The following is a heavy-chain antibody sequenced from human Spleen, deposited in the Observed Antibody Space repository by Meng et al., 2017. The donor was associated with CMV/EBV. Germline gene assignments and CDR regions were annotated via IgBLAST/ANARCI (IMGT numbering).Heavy chain of an antibody. CDR2: IIPIFGTA. V-gene: IGHV1-69*05. D-gene: IGHD3-3*01. CDR1: GGTFSSYA. J-gene: IGHJ6*02. Sequence: SVKVSCKASGGTFSSYAISWVRQAPGQGLEWRGGIIPIFGTANYAQKFQGRVVITTDESTSTAYMELSSLRSADTAVYYCARDRTIFGVVIKRNGMDVWGQGTTVTVSS. CDR3: ARDRTIFGVVIKRNGMDV.